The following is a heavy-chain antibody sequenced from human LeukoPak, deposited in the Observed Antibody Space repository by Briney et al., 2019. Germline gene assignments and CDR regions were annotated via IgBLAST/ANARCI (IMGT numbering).Heavy chain of an antibody. CDR1: GFTFSSYA. Sequence: GESLRLSCAASGFTFSSYAMHWVRQAPGKGLEWVAVISYDGSNKYYADSVKGRFTISRDNSKNTLYLQMNSLRPEDTAVYYCARETTVTTGFDYWGQGTLVTVSS. CDR3: ARETTVTTGFDY. D-gene: IGHD4-17*01. J-gene: IGHJ4*02. CDR2: ISYDGSNK. V-gene: IGHV3-30*04.